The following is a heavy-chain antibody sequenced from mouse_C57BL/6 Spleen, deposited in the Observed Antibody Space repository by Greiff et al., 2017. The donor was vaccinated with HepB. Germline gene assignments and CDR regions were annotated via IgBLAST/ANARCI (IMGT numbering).Heavy chain of an antibody. CDR1: GYAFSSYW. D-gene: IGHD1-1*02. CDR3: ARGVYGSVFDY. V-gene: IGHV1-80*01. Sequence: LQESGAELVKPGASVKISCKASGYAFSSYWMNWVKQRPGKGLEWIGQIYPGDGDTNYNGKFKGKATLTADKSSSTAYMQPSSLTSEDSAVYFCARGVYGSVFDYWGHGTTLTVSS. J-gene: IGHJ2*01. CDR2: IYPGDGDT.